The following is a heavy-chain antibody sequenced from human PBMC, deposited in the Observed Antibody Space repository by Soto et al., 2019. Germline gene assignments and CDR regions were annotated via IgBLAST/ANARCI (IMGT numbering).Heavy chain of an antibody. CDR3: ARAQNWGRRNGMDV. J-gene: IGHJ6*02. V-gene: IGHV3-48*03. CDR1: GFTFRSYE. CDR2: ISSSGGVA. Sequence: HPGGSLRLSCAASGFTFRSYEMNWVRQAPGKGLEWVSYISSSGGVAYYADSVKGRFTISRDNAKNSLYLQMNSLRAEDTAVYYCARAQNWGRRNGMDVWGQGTTVTVSS. D-gene: IGHD3-16*01.